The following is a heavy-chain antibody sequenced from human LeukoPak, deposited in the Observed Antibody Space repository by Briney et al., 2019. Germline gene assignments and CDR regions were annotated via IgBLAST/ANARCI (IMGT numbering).Heavy chain of an antibody. CDR2: IIPILGIA. CDR1: RGTFRSYA. Sequence: GSSVKVSCKASRGTFRSYAISWVRQAPGQGLEWMGRIIPILGIANYAQKFQGRVTITADKSTSTAYMELSSLRSEDTAVYYCARGIAAAGGAADYWGQGTLVTLSS. J-gene: IGHJ4*02. CDR3: ARGIAAAGGAADY. D-gene: IGHD6-13*01. V-gene: IGHV1-69*04.